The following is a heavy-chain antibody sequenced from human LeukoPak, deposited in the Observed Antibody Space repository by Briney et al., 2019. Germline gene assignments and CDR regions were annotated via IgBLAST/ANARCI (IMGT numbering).Heavy chain of an antibody. J-gene: IGHJ3*02. CDR3: AKGHYYDSRAPGSGAGKGRNDAFDI. Sequence: GGSLRLSCAASGFTFSSYGMSWVRQAPGKGLEWVSAISGSGGSTYYADSVKGRFTISRDNSKNTLYLQMNSLRAEDTAVYYCAKGHYYDSRAPGSGAGKGRNDAFDIWGPGQGTMVTVSS. CDR2: ISGSGGST. CDR1: GFTFSSYG. D-gene: IGHD3-22*01. V-gene: IGHV3-23*01.